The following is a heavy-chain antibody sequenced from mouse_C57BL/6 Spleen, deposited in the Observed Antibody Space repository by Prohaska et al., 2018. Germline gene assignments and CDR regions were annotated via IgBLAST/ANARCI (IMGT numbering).Heavy chain of an antibody. CDR3: ARGNGYDRVDY. CDR2: INPNNGGT. J-gene: IGHJ2*01. D-gene: IGHD2-2*01. V-gene: IGHV1-22*01. Sequence: HGKSLEWIGYINPNNGGTSYNQKFKGKATLTVNKSSSTAYMELRSLTSEDSAVYYCARGNGYDRVDYWGQGTTLTVSS.